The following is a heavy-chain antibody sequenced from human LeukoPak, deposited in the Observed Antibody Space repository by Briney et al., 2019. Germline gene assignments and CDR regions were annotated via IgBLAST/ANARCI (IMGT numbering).Heavy chain of an antibody. CDR2: ISWNSGSI. V-gene: IGHV3-9*01. CDR1: GFSFSSYT. Sequence: GGSLRLSCSASGFSFSSYTMHWVRQAPGKGLEWVSGISWNSGSIGYADSVKGRFTISRDNAKNSLYLQMNSLRAEDTALYYCAKDMDSSSWSYYFDYWGQGTLVTVSS. D-gene: IGHD6-13*01. J-gene: IGHJ4*02. CDR3: AKDMDSSSWSYYFDY.